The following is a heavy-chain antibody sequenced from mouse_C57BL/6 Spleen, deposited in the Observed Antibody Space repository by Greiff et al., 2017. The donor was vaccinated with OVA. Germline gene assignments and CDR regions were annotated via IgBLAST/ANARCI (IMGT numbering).Heavy chain of an antibody. CDR2: IDPETGGT. V-gene: IGHV1-15*01. CDR3: TRRYYYGSSYFDY. Sequence: VQLQQSGAELVRPGASVTLSCKASGYTFTDYEMHWVKQTPVHGLEWIGAIDPETGGTAYNQKFKGKAILTADKSSSTAYMELRSLTSEDSAVYYCTRRYYYGSSYFDYWGQGTTLTVSS. CDR1: GYTFTDYE. J-gene: IGHJ2*01. D-gene: IGHD1-1*01.